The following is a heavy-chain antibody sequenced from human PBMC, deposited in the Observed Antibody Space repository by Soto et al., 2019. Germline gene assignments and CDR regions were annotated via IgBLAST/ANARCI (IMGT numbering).Heavy chain of an antibody. D-gene: IGHD6-19*01. CDR2: INDSGSA. V-gene: IGHV4-34*01. CDR1: GESFSGYI. J-gene: IGHJ4*02. Sequence: TSETLSLTCAVYGESFSGYIWTWIRQTPGKGLQWIGQINDSGSASYNASLKSRVTISVHTSNSQFSLELSSVTAADTAVYYCARGLITGSHYSGGWYYFDSWGQGTQVTVSS. CDR3: ARGLITGSHYSGGWYYFDS.